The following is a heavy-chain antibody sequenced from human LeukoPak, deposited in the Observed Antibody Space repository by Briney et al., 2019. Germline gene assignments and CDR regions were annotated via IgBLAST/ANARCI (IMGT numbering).Heavy chain of an antibody. Sequence: ASVKVSCKASGYTFTNYYIHWVRQAPGQGLEWMGIINPGGRSTSYAQKFQGRVTMTRDTSTSTVYMELSRLRSDDTAVYYCAREDSGYAHGFDYWGQGTLVTVSS. CDR1: GYTFTNYY. J-gene: IGHJ4*02. CDR3: AREDSGYAHGFDY. CDR2: INPGGRST. V-gene: IGHV1-46*01. D-gene: IGHD5-12*01.